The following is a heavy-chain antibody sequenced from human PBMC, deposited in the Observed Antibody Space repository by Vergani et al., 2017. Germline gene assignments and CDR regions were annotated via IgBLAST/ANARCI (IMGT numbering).Heavy chain of an antibody. Sequence: QVRLEESGPGLVKPSETLSLTCSVSGDSISSNNCWTWVRQPPGKGLEWIGEICHTEDTKYSPSLKSRVTVSVDESRNLFSLRLNSVTAADTAVYYCARSTMVRGVIINFDYWGQGTLVTVSS. CDR3: ARSTMVRGVIINFDY. J-gene: IGHJ4*02. V-gene: IGHV4-4*02. CDR1: GDSISSNNC. D-gene: IGHD3-10*01. CDR2: ICHTEDT.